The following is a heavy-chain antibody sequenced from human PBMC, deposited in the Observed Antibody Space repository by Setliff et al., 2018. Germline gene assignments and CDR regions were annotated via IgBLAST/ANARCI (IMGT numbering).Heavy chain of an antibody. J-gene: IGHJ6*04. CDR3: GRAWHERNYDDSGSYYYYVLDF. Sequence: GESLKISCKASGYTFRNYWIAWVRQMPGKGLEWMGIINPEGAETKYSPSFQGLVTISADKSITTAYLQWSNLKASDTAIYYCGRAWHERNYDDSGSYYYYVLDFWGKGTTVTVSS. CDR2: INPEGAET. D-gene: IGHD3-22*01. CDR1: GYTFRNYW. V-gene: IGHV5-51*01.